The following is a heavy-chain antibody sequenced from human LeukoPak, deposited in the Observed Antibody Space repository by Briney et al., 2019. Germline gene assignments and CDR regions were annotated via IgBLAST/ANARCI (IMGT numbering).Heavy chain of an antibody. J-gene: IGHJ4*02. D-gene: IGHD4-23*01. CDR3: AKGAVKDYGGGTSRVDY. V-gene: IGHV3-23*01. CDR2: ISSGGGSA. CDR1: GFTFSSCA. Sequence: PGGSLRLSCAASGFTFSSCAMSWVRQAPGKGLEWVSAISSGGGSAYSADSVKGWFTISRDNSKNTLYLQMNSLRVEDTAVYYCAKGAVKDYGGGTSRVDYWGQGTLVTVSS.